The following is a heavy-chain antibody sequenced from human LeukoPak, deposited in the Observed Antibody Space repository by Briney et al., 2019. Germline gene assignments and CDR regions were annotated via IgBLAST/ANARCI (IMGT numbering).Heavy chain of an antibody. J-gene: IGHJ6*03. CDR1: GFTFSSYA. Sequence: GGSLRLSCAASGFTFSSYAMSWVRQAPGKGLEWVSAISGSGGSTYYADSVKGRFTISRDNSKNTLYLQMNSLRAEDTALYYCARGNQLPKYYYYYYMDVWGKGTTVTVSS. V-gene: IGHV3-23*01. CDR2: ISGSGGST. D-gene: IGHD2-2*01. CDR3: ARGNQLPKYYYYYYMDV.